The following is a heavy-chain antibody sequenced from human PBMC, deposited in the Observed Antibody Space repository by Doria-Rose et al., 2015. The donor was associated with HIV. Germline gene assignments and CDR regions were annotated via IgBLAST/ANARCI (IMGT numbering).Heavy chain of an antibody. J-gene: IGHJ6*01. D-gene: IGHD3-16*01. CDR1: GFTFSSFG. V-gene: IGHV3-48*01. Sequence: VQRVESGGVFVQPGGSRKLSCAASGFTFSSFGMHWVRKAPEKGLEWVAYINSGSSTIYYADTVKGRFTISRDNPKNTLFLQMTGLRSEDTAIYYCTRGGNPRGLFYYAMDYWGQGTSVTVAA. CDR2: INSGSSTI. CDR3: TRGGNPRGLFYYAMDY.